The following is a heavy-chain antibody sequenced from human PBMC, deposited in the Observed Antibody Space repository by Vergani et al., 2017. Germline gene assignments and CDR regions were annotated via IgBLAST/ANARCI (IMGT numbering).Heavy chain of an antibody. CDR3: ARDGAGTIDFDY. CDR1: GFPLSNAW. Sequence: EVQLVESGGGLVQPGGSLRLSCAASGFPLSNAWIHWVRQGPGKGLEWVSRVGFDGSDTVYADSVKGRFTISKDSAMNTVHLQMTNVRAEDTAVYFFARDGAGTIDFDYWGPGILVTVSS. J-gene: IGHJ4*02. D-gene: IGHD1-26*01. CDR2: VGFDGSDT. V-gene: IGHV3-74*01.